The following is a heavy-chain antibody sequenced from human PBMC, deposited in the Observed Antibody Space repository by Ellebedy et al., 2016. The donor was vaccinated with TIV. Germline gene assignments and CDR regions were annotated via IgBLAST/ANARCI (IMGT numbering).Heavy chain of an antibody. CDR3: ARERDASMASYYYYGMDV. D-gene: IGHD5-18*01. V-gene: IGHV1-2*02. CDR1: GYTFTDYF. Sequence: AASVKVSCKASGYTFTDYFMHWVRQAPGQGLEWMGWINPNSGGTNLPQKFQGRVTMTRDRSISTAYMELSRLRSDDTAVYYCARERDASMASYYYYGMDVWGQGTTVTVSS. J-gene: IGHJ6*02. CDR2: INPNSGGT.